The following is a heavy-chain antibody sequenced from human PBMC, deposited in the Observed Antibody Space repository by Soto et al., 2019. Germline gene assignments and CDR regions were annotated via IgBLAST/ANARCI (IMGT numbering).Heavy chain of an antibody. CDR1: GYTLTELS. V-gene: IGHV1-24*01. J-gene: IGHJ4*02. CDR3: ATALPHASTYYDFWSGWNFDY. Sequence: GASVKVSCKFSGYTLTELSMHWVRQAPGKGLEWMGGFDPEDGETIYAQKFQGRVTMTEDTSTDTAYMELSSLRSEDTAVYYCATALPHASTYYDFWSGWNFDYWGQGTLVTVSS. CDR2: FDPEDGET. D-gene: IGHD3-3*01.